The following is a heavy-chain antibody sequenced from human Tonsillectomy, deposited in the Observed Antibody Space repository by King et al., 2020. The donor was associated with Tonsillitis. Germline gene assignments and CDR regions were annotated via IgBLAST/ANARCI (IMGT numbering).Heavy chain of an antibody. J-gene: IGHJ4*02. CDR2: ISAGGKST. CDR3: ATYTSGRALGS. Sequence: VQLVESGGGLIQPGGSLRLSCAASGVTFSNYAMTWVRQAPGKGLEWVSTISAGGKSTYYADSEKGRFTISRDNSKSTLYLQMNSLRAEDTAEYYCATYTSGRALGSWGQGTLVAVSS. D-gene: IGHD3-22*01. CDR1: GVTFSNYA. V-gene: IGHV3-23*04.